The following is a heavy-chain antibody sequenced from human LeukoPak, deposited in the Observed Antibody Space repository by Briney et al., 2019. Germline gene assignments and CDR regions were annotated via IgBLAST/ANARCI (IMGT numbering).Heavy chain of an antibody. CDR3: ARRLRVVVAATLDY. CDR2: INHSGST. D-gene: IGHD2-15*01. Sequence: SETLSLTCAVYGGSFSGYYWSWIRQPPGKGLEWIGEINHSGSTNYNPSLKSRVTISVDTSKNQFSLKLSSVTAADTAVYYCARRLRVVVAATLDYWGQGTLVTASS. CDR1: GGSFSGYY. J-gene: IGHJ4*02. V-gene: IGHV4-34*01.